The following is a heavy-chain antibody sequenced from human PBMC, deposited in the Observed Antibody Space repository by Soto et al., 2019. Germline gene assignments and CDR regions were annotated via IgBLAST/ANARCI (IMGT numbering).Heavy chain of an antibody. CDR2: IAPSGEST. CDR3: ARYTSGYSLASFDY. D-gene: IGHD3-22*01. J-gene: IGHJ4*02. Sequence: GASVKVSCKASGYTFSRYYMHWVRQARGQGLEWMGIIAPSGESTSYSQKFQGRVAMTWDTPTSTVYMELGSLRSDDTAVYYCARYTSGYSLASFDYWGQGTQVTVSS. V-gene: IGHV1-46*01. CDR1: GYTFSRYY.